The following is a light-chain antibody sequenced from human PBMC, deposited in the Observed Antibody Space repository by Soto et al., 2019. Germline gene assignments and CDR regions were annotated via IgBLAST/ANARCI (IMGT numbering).Light chain of an antibody. Sequence: ENVLTQSPGTLSLSPGERATLSCRASQSVSSSYLAWYQQKPGQAPRLLIYGASSRATGIPDRFSGSGSGTDFTLAISRLEPEDFAVYYCQQYGISLLTFGGGTKVEIK. CDR1: QSVSSSY. J-gene: IGKJ4*01. CDR3: QQYGISLLT. CDR2: GAS. V-gene: IGKV3-20*01.